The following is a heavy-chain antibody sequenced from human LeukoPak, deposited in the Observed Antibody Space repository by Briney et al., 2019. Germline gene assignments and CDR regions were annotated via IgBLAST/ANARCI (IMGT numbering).Heavy chain of an antibody. CDR2: IYYSGST. D-gene: IGHD3-22*01. Sequence: SETLSLTCTVSGGSISSGGYYWSWIRQHPGKGLEWIGYIYYSGSTYYNPSLKSQVTISVDTSKNQFSLKLSSVTAADTAVYYCARDRYYYDSSGYQYYFDYWGQGTLVTVSS. CDR1: GGSISSGGYY. V-gene: IGHV4-31*01. CDR3: ARDRYYYDSSGYQYYFDY. J-gene: IGHJ4*02.